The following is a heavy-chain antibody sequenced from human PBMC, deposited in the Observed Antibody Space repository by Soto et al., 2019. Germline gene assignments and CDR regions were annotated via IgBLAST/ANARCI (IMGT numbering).Heavy chain of an antibody. Sequence: QVYLVQSGAEVRRPGASVKVSCTAFGYIFTGYSLPWVRKAPGQGLEWMGGIDPNSGATNSAERFHGRVSMTRDTSISAAYLELSSLRSDDTAVYYCARGYGSSPNMELRFGMDVWGQGTTISVSS. CDR1: GYIFTGYS. CDR2: IDPNSGAT. V-gene: IGHV1-2*02. CDR3: ARGYGSSPNMELRFGMDV. D-gene: IGHD5-18*01. J-gene: IGHJ6*02.